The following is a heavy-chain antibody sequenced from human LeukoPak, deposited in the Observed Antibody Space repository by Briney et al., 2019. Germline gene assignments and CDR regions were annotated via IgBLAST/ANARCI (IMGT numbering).Heavy chain of an antibody. CDR3: AKGGAYYDSSGYPIDY. CDR2: ISGTGAGT. D-gene: IGHD3-22*01. V-gene: IGHV3-23*01. CDR1: GFTFSSYA. Sequence: PGGSLRLSCAASGFTFSSYAMSWVRQAPGKGLGWVSHISGTGAGTYYADSVKGRVTISRDNSKNTLYLQMNSLRAEDTAVYYWAKGGAYYDSSGYPIDYWGQGTLVTVSS. J-gene: IGHJ4*02.